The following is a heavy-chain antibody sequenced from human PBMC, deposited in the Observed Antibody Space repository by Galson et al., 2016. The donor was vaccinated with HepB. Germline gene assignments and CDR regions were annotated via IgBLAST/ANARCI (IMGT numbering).Heavy chain of an antibody. D-gene: IGHD3-10*01. V-gene: IGHV6-1*01. CDR2: TYYRARWYN. J-gene: IGHJ4*02. Sequence: CAISGDSVSSNSAAWNCLRQSPSRGLEWLGRTYYRARWYNDYAVSVKSRITINPDTSKNQLSLHLNSVTPEDTTVYYCARGVRFGSLDYWGQGTLVTVSS. CDR3: ARGVRFGSLDY. CDR1: GDSVSSNSAA.